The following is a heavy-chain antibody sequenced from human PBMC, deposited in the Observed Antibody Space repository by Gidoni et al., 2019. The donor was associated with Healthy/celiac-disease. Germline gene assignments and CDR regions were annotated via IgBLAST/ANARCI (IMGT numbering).Heavy chain of an antibody. CDR1: GFTFSSYW. CDR2: IKQDGSEK. CDR3: ARDWDYGDSGTDWYFDL. D-gene: IGHD4-17*01. J-gene: IGHJ2*01. V-gene: IGHV3-7*03. Sequence: EVQLVESGGGLVQPGGSLSLSCAASGFTFSSYWRSWVRQAPGKGLEGVANIKQDGSEKYYGDSVKGRFTISRDNAKNSLYLQMNSLRAEDTAVYYCARDWDYGDSGTDWYFDLWGRGTLVTVSS.